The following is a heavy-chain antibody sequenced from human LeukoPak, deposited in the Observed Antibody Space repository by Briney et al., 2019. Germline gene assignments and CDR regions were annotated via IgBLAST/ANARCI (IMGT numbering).Heavy chain of an antibody. CDR1: GVTLSNYG. V-gene: IGHV3-23*01. CDR2: ISGSGDRT. D-gene: IGHD3/OR15-3a*01. J-gene: IGHJ4*02. Sequence: GGSLRLSCAASGVTLSNYGMSWIRQAPGKGLEWVSAISGSGDRTYYADSVKGRFTISRDNPKNTLYLQMNSLRAEDTAVYFCAKRGVVIRVILVGFHKAAYYFESWGQGALVTVSS. CDR3: AKRGVVIRVILVGFHKAAYYFES.